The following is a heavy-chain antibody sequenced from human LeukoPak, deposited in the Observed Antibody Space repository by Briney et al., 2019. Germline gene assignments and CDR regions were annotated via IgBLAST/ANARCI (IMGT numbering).Heavy chain of an antibody. V-gene: IGHV1-2*02. CDR1: GYTFTSYG. J-gene: IGHJ4*02. D-gene: IGHD6-19*01. Sequence: ASVKVSCKASGYTFTSYGISWVRQAPGQGLEWMGWINPNSGGTNYAQKFQGRVTMTRDTSISTAYMELSRLRSDDTAVYYCARDPHSSRNYWGQGTLVTVSS. CDR3: ARDPHSSRNY. CDR2: INPNSGGT.